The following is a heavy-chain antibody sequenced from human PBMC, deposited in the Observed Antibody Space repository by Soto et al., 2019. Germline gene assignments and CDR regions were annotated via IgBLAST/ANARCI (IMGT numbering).Heavy chain of an antibody. CDR1: GYSISRGYY. Sequence: SETLSLTCAVSGYSISRGYYWGWIRQPPGKGLEWIGSMYHSGNTYYNPSLQSRVTISLDTSNNGFSLKLSSVTAADTAVYYCARVAYFDSSGYYYNFDYWGQGTLVSVSS. J-gene: IGHJ4*02. CDR2: MYHSGNT. V-gene: IGHV4-38-2*01. CDR3: ARVAYFDSSGYYYNFDY. D-gene: IGHD3-22*01.